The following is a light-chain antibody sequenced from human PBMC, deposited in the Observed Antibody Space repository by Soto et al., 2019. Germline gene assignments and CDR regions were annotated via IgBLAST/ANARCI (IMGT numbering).Light chain of an antibody. J-gene: IGKJ4*01. CDR1: QSLXHSNGYNY. Sequence: DIVMTQSPLSLPVTPGEPASISCRSSQSLXHSNGYNYLDWYLQKPGQSPQLLIYLGSNRASGVPDRFSGSGSGTDFTLKISRVEAEDVGVYYCMQALQTPLLTFGGGTKV. CDR3: MQALQTPLLT. V-gene: IGKV2-28*01. CDR2: LGS.